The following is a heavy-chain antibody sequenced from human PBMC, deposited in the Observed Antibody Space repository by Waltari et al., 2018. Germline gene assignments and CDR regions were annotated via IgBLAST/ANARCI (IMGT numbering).Heavy chain of an antibody. V-gene: IGHV3-23*01. D-gene: IGHD6-19*01. J-gene: IGHJ4*02. CDR1: GFTFSSYA. CDR3: AKDGHGRYSSGWYEGFFDY. CDR2: ISGSGGGT. Sequence: EVQLLESGGGLVQPGGSLRLSCAASGFTFSSYAMSWVRQAPGKGLEWVSAISGSGGGTYYADSVKGRFTISRDNSKNTLYLQMNSLRAEDTAVYYCAKDGHGRYSSGWYEGFFDYWGQGTLVTVSS.